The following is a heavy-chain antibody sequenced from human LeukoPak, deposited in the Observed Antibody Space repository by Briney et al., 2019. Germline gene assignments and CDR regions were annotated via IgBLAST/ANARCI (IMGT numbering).Heavy chain of an antibody. CDR1: GGSISSYY. CDR3: ARGYSYGYKDY. V-gene: IGHV4-59*01. J-gene: IGHJ4*02. CDR2: IYYSGST. Sequence: SETLSLTCTVSGGSISSYYWSWIRQPPGKGLEWIGYIYYSGSTNYNPSLKSRVTISVDTSKNQFSLKLNSVTAADTAVYYCARGYSYGYKDYWGQGTLVTVSS. D-gene: IGHD5-18*01.